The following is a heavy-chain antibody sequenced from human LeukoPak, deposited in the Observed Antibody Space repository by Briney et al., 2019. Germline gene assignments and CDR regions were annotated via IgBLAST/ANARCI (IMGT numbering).Heavy chain of an antibody. CDR1: GSSISRNY. CDR3: ARVDSCGGDYCIDY. V-gene: IGHV4-59*01. Sequence: SETLSLTCTVSGSSISRNYWSWIRQPPGKGLEWVAYSYSDGNSKQHHSLKSRVTISGDTSKKQFSLKLTSVTAADTAVYFCARVDSCGGDYCIDYWGQGTLVTVSS. CDR2: SYSDGNS. J-gene: IGHJ4*02. D-gene: IGHD2-21*01.